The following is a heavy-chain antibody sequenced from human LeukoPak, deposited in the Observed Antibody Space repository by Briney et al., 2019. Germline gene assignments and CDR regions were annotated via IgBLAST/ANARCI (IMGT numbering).Heavy chain of an antibody. CDR2: ISYDGSNK. Sequence: GGSLRLSCAASGFTFSSYAMHWVRQAPGKGLEWVAVISYDGSNKYYADSVKGRFTISRDNSKNTLYLQMNSLRAEDTAVYYCARARSRDGYTSGYFQHWGQGTLVTVSS. CDR3: ARARSRDGYTSGYFQH. J-gene: IGHJ1*01. CDR1: GFTFSSYA. V-gene: IGHV3-30-3*01. D-gene: IGHD5-24*01.